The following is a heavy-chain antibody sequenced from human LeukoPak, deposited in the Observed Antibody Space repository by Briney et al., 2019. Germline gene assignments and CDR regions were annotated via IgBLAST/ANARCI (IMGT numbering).Heavy chain of an antibody. CDR2: ISGSGGST. V-gene: IGHV3-23*01. J-gene: IGHJ3*02. D-gene: IGHD6-19*01. CDR1: GFTFSSYA. Sequence: GGSLRLSCAASGFTFSSYAMSWVRQAPGKGLEWVSAISGSGGSTYYADSVKGRFTISRDNSKNTLYLQMNSLRAEDTAVYYCARSRYSSGWYDAFDIWGQGTMVTVSS. CDR3: ARSRYSSGWYDAFDI.